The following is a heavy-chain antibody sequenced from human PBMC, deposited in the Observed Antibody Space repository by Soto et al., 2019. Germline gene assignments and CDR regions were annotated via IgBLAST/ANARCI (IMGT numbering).Heavy chain of an antibody. J-gene: IGHJ6*02. Sequence: GASVKVSCKASGGTFSSCAISWVRQAPGQGLEWMGGIIPIFGTANYAQKFQGRVTITADESTSTAYMELSSLRSEDTAVYYCARELDGMLDYYYGMDVWGQGTTVTVSS. CDR1: GGTFSSCA. CDR2: IIPIFGTA. D-gene: IGHD2-8*01. CDR3: ARELDGMLDYYYGMDV. V-gene: IGHV1-69*13.